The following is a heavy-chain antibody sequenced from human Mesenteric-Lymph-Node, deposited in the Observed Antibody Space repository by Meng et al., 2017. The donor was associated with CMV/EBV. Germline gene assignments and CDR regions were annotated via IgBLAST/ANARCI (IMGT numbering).Heavy chain of an antibody. CDR2: IYSGGST. J-gene: IGHJ4*02. CDR3: ARAPVLRFLEWLYYFDY. V-gene: IGHV3-53*05. CDR1: GFTVSSDY. D-gene: IGHD3-3*01. Sequence: GESLKISCAASGFTVSSDYMSWVRQAPGKGLEWVSVIYSGGSTYYADSVKGRFTVSRDNSKTTLSLQMNSLRAEDTAVYYCARAPVLRFLEWLYYFDYWGQGTLVTVSS.